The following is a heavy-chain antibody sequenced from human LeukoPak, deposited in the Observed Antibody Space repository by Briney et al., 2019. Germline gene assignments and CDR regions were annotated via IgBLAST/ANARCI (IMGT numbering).Heavy chain of an antibody. V-gene: IGHV4-61*02. D-gene: IGHD7-27*01. CDR2: FYTSGST. Sequence: SQTLSLTCTVSGGSISSGTYYWSWTRQPAGKGLEWIGRFYTSGSTNYNPSLKSRVTISVDTSKNQFSLKLSSVTAADTAVYYCARGPYAWGYIDYWGQGTLVTVSS. J-gene: IGHJ4*02. CDR1: GGSISSGTYY. CDR3: ARGPYAWGYIDY.